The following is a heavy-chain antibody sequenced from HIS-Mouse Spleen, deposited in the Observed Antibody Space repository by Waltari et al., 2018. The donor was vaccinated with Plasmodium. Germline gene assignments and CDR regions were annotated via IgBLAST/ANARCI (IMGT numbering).Heavy chain of an antibody. CDR2: ISGSGGST. CDR3: AILLQLEPPFDY. V-gene: IGHV3-23*01. CDR1: GFTFSSYA. D-gene: IGHD1-1*01. J-gene: IGHJ4*02. Sequence: EVQLLESGGGLVQPGGFLRLSCAASGFTFSSYAMSWVRQAPGKGLEWVSAISGSGGSTYYADSVKGRFTISRDNSKNTLYLQMNSLRAEDTAVYYCAILLQLEPPFDYWGQGTLVTVSS.